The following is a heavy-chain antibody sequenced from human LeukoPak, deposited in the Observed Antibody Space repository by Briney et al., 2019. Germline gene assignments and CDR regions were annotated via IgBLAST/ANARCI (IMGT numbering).Heavy chain of an antibody. J-gene: IGHJ3*01. D-gene: IGHD5-12*01. Sequence: GGSLRLSCTASGFAFRNYAMHWVRQAPGKGLEWVAVISHDGENKYYTDSMKGRLTISRDNSKNTLNLQLVSLRVEDTAVYYCVKSFATIVDEGAFDVWGQGTMVAVSS. V-gene: IGHV3-30*18. CDR1: GFAFRNYA. CDR3: VKSFATIVDEGAFDV. CDR2: ISHDGENK.